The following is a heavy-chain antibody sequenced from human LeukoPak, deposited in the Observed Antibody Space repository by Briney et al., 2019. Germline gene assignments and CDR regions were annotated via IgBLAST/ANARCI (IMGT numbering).Heavy chain of an antibody. J-gene: IGHJ4*02. V-gene: IGHV1-46*01. CDR3: ARDIRQDSSGWYDY. CDR2: INPSGSST. CDR1: GYTFTSYY. Sequence: ASVKVSCKASGYTFTSYYMHWVRQAPGQGLEWMGLINPSGSSTSYAQKFQGRLSLTRDMSTSTDYMELSSLRSEDTAVYYCARDIRQDSSGWYDYWGQGTLVTVSS. D-gene: IGHD6-19*01.